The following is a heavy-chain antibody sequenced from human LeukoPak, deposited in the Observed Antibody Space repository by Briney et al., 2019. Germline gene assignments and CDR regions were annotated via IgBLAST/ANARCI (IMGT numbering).Heavy chain of an antibody. V-gene: IGHV3-23*01. CDR1: GFTFSSYA. Sequence: AGGSLRLSCAASGFTFSSYAMSWVRQAPGKGLEWVSAISGSGGSTYYADSVKGRFTISRDSSKNTLYLQMNSLRAEDTAVYYCAKEWFGELSRNWFDPRGQGTLVTVSS. D-gene: IGHD3-10*01. CDR3: AKEWFGELSRNWFDP. CDR2: ISGSGGST. J-gene: IGHJ5*02.